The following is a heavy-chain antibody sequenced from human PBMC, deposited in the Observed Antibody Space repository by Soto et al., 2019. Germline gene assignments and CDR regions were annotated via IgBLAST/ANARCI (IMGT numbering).Heavy chain of an antibody. D-gene: IGHD3-10*01. CDR3: VTGAYGSGSPISDYYYGMDV. Sequence: QVQLVESGGGVVQPGRSLRLSCAASGFTFSSYGMHWVRQAPGKGLEWVAVISYDGSNKYYADSVKGRFTISRDNSKNTLYLQMNSLRAEDTAVYYCVTGAYGSGSPISDYYYGMDVWGQGTTVTVSS. CDR1: GFTFSSYG. CDR2: ISYDGSNK. V-gene: IGHV3-30*03. J-gene: IGHJ6*02.